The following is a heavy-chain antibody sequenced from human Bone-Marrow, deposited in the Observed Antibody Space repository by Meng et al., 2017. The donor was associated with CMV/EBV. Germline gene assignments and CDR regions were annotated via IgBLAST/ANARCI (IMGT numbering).Heavy chain of an antibody. Sequence: ASVKVSCKASGYTFTSYGISWVRQAPGQGLEWMGWISAYNGNTNYAQKLQGRVTMTTDTSTSTAYMELGSLRSDDTAVYYCARDLVVYYYYYGMDVWGQGTTVTVSS. J-gene: IGHJ6*02. D-gene: IGHD6-6*01. CDR3: ARDLVVYYYYYGMDV. V-gene: IGHV1-18*01. CDR2: ISAYNGNT. CDR1: GYTFTSYG.